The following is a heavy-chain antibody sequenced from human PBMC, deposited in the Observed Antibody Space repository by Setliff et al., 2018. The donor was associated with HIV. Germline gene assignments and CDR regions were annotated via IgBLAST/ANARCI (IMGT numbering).Heavy chain of an antibody. V-gene: IGHV4-34*01. J-gene: IGHJ4*02. CDR3: ARLTTTYYYNSSAYYHPV. CDR2: INHSGST. D-gene: IGHD3-22*01. CDR1: GGSFSGYY. Sequence: SETLSLTCAVYGGSFSGYYWSWIRQPPGKGLEWIGEINHSGSTNYNPSLKSRVTISVDTSKNQFSLKLSSVTAADTAVFYCARLTTTYYYNSSAYYHPVWGQGTLVTVSS.